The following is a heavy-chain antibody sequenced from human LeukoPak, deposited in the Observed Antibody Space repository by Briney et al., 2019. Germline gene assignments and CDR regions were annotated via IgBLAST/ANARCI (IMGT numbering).Heavy chain of an antibody. V-gene: IGHV3-15*01. CDR1: VFTFSKVW. D-gene: IGHD6-19*01. Sequence: PGGSLRLSRAACVFTFSKVWMSWVSQAPGKGLEWVSRIKSKTEGGTSEYAARVKGQYTIQSNDPKKTANRQLNSLKTEDTAVYYCTTDSPNSSGWYSPHDYWGQGTLVTVSS. J-gene: IGHJ4*02. CDR2: IKSKTEGGTS. CDR3: TTDSPNSSGWYSPHDY.